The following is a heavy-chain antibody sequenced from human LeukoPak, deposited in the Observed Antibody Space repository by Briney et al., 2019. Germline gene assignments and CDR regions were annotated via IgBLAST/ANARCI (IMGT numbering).Heavy chain of an antibody. J-gene: IGHJ6*02. CDR2: ISWNSDII. CDR1: GFTFDDYA. V-gene: IGHV3-9*01. D-gene: IGHD2-2*01. CDR3: AKDIRSIVVQPDAMDV. Sequence: GGSLRLSCAASGFTFDDYAMHWVRQAPGKGLEWVSGISWNSDIIGYADSVKGRFTISRDSAKNSLYLQMNSLRPEDTAFYYCAKDIRSIVVQPDAMDVWGQGTTVTVSS.